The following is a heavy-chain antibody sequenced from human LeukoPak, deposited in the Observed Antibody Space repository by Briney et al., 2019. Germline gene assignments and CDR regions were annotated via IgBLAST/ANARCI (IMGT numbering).Heavy chain of an antibody. Sequence: GGSLRLSCAASGFTVSSNYMNWVRQAPGKGLEWVSLIYSGGTTYYADSVKGRFAISRDSSKNTLYLQMNSLRAEDTAVYYCASTRFSPTYYYYYMDVWGKGTTVTVSS. CDR1: GFTVSSNY. CDR2: IYSGGTT. D-gene: IGHD3-3*01. J-gene: IGHJ6*03. CDR3: ASTRFSPTYYYYYMDV. V-gene: IGHV3-53*01.